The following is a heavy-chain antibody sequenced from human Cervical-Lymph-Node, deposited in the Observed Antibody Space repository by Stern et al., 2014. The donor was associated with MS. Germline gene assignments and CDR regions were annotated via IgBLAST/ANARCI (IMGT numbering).Heavy chain of an antibody. CDR1: GYTFSGFY. Sequence: MQLVESGADVKKPGASVRVSCKASGYTFSGFYMHWVRQAPGQGLEWMGWINPNNGGTKSAQKFQGRVTMTRDTSTSTAYMELSSLTSDDTAVYYCARGRGHGYDFVFLPCWGQGTLVTVSS. CDR2: INPNNGGT. CDR3: ARGRGHGYDFVFLPC. V-gene: IGHV1-2*02. J-gene: IGHJ4*02. D-gene: IGHD5-12*01.